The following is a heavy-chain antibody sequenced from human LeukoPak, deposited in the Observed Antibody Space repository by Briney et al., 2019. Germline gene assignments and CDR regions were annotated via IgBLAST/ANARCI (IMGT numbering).Heavy chain of an antibody. CDR2: ISSSSSYM. CDR3: AREPTIYPKYFQH. CDR1: GFTFSSYS. J-gene: IGHJ1*01. V-gene: IGHV3-21*01. Sequence: GGSLRLSCAASGFTFSSYSMNWVRQAPGKGVEWVSSISSSSSYMYYADSVKGRFTISRDNDKSSLYLQMNSLRAEDTAVYYCAREPTIYPKYFQHWGQGTLVTVSS. D-gene: IGHD3-3*01.